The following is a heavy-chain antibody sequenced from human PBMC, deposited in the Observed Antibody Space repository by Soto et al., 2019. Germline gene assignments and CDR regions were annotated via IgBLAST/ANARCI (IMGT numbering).Heavy chain of an antibody. D-gene: IGHD5-12*01. V-gene: IGHV3-48*01. CDR2: IRSSSSTI. CDR1: GFTFSSYS. Sequence: EVQLVESGGGLVQPGGSLRLSCAASGFTFSSYSMNWVRQAPGKGLEWVSYIRSSSSTIYYADSAKGRFTISRDNAKNSLYLQMNTLKAEETAVYYCARAESGYADGYYYYGMDVWGQGTTVTVSS. J-gene: IGHJ6*02. CDR3: ARAESGYADGYYYYGMDV.